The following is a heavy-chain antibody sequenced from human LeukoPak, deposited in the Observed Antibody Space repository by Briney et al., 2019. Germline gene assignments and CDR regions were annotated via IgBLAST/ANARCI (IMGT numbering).Heavy chain of an antibody. CDR3: ARLALQEVGATQTYYLDY. CDR1: GYTFTSYD. J-gene: IGHJ4*02. V-gene: IGHV1-8*01. Sequence: ASVKVSCKASGYTFTSYDINWVRQATGQGLEWMGWMNPNSDNTGYAQKFQGRVTMTRNTSISTAYMELSSLRSEDTAVYYCARLALQEVGATQTYYLDYWGQGTLVTVSS. D-gene: IGHD1-26*01. CDR2: MNPNSDNT.